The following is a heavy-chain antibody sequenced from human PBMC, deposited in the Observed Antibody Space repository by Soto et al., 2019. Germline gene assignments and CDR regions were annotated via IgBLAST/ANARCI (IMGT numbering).Heavy chain of an antibody. V-gene: IGHV3-33*01. CDR3: AREGTIFGVVYYYGMDV. J-gene: IGHJ6*02. CDR2: IWYDGSNK. D-gene: IGHD3-3*01. Sequence: GGSLRLSCAASGFTFSSYGMHWVRQAPGKGLEWVAVIWYDGSNKYYADSVKGRFTISRDNSKNTLYLQMNSLRAEDTAVYYCAREGTIFGVVYYYGMDVWGQGTTVTVSS. CDR1: GFTFSSYG.